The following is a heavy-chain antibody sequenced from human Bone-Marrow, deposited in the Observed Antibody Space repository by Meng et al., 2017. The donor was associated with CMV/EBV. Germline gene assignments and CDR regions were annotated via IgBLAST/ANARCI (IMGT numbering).Heavy chain of an antibody. D-gene: IGHD3-3*01. V-gene: IGHV3-9*01. CDR3: AKDNGRITKFGVVALGYGMDV. CDR2: MSWNSGRI. CDR1: GFTFDDYA. Sequence: CLRLACAASGFTFDDYAMHWVRQGPGKGLEWVSGMSWNSGRIGYADSVKGRFTIPRDNSKNTPYLHMSSQRAEDTAVNFCAKDNGRITKFGVVALGYGMDVWGQGTTVTVSS. J-gene: IGHJ6*02.